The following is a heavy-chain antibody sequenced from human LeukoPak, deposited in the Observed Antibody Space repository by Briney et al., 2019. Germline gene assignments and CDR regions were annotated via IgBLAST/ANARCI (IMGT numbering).Heavy chain of an antibody. J-gene: IGHJ3*02. D-gene: IGHD2/OR15-2a*01. Sequence: TGGSLRLSCIGSGFTFSDFWMTWVREAPGQGLEWVANVNKDGYQKQYADSLRGRFTISKDNSKDSMYLQLNSLRDEDTGVYYCVRNRGLHALDMWGRGTMVSLS. CDR2: VNKDGYQK. CDR3: VRNRGLHALDM. V-gene: IGHV3-7*01. CDR1: GFTFSDFW.